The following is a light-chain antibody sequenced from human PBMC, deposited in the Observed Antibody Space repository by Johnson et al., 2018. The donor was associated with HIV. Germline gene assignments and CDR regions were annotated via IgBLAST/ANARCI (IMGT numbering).Light chain of an antibody. Sequence: QSALTQPPSVSAAPGQKVTISCSGSNSNIGNNYVSWYQQVPGTAPKLLIYDNNKRPSGITDRFSGSKSGTSATLGITGLQTGDEADYYCGTWDSSLSAYVFGTGTKVTVL. J-gene: IGLJ1*01. CDR2: DNN. V-gene: IGLV1-51*01. CDR3: GTWDSSLSAYV. CDR1: NSNIGNNY.